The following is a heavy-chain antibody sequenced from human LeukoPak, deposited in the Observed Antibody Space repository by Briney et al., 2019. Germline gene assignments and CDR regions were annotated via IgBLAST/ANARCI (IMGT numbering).Heavy chain of an antibody. D-gene: IGHD5-24*01. V-gene: IGHV3-23*01. Sequence: GGSLRLSCAASGFTFSNYAMTWVRQAPGKGLDWVSAISGSGATTYNADSAKGRFTIPRDNAKNSLYLQMNSLRVEDTAVYYCAKEGRSLQTYWGQGTLVTVSS. CDR3: AKEGRSLQTY. J-gene: IGHJ4*02. CDR1: GFTFSNYA. CDR2: ISGSGATT.